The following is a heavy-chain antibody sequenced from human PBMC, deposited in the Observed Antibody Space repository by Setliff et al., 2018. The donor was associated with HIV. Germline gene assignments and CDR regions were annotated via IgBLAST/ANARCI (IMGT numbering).Heavy chain of an antibody. CDR1: GFKFDDYG. V-gene: IGHV3-20*04. Sequence: PGGSLRLSCAASGFKFDDYGMSWVRQAPGKGLEWVSLISWDGGSTYYADSVKGRFTISRDNARNSLYLQMNSLRAEDTAVYFCARTLQDGITMSLPGAFDLWGQGTMVTVSS. D-gene: IGHD3-10*02. CDR3: ARTLQDGITMSLPGAFDL. J-gene: IGHJ3*01. CDR2: ISWDGGST.